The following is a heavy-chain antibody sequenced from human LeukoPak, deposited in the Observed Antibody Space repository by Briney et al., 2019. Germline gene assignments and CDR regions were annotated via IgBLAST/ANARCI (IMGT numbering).Heavy chain of an antibody. V-gene: IGHV4-59*01. Sequence: SETLSLTCTVSGGSIGSYYWSWIRQPPGKGLEWIGYIYYSGSTNYNPSLKSRVTIAVDTSKNQFSLKLSSVTAADTAVYYCASTYGSGSYGVDYWGQGTLVTVSS. CDR3: ASTYGSGSYGVDY. CDR1: GGSIGSYY. CDR2: IYYSGST. J-gene: IGHJ4*02. D-gene: IGHD3-10*01.